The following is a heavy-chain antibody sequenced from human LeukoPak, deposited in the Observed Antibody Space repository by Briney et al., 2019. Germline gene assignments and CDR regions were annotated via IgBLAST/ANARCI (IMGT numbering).Heavy chain of an antibody. D-gene: IGHD3-22*01. CDR3: ARQRTPNYYNNRPDAFDI. Sequence: ASMKLSCKASGYTFTGYYMHWVRPAPGQGLEWLGWINPNSGVTNSAQKFQGRVTLTRDTSISTAYMELSRLRSDDTAVYYCARQRTPNYYNNRPDAFDIWGEGTMLTVSS. J-gene: IGHJ3*02. V-gene: IGHV1-2*02. CDR2: INPNSGVT. CDR1: GYTFTGYY.